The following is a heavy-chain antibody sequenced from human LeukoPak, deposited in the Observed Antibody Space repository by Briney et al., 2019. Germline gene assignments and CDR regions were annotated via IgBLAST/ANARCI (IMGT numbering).Heavy chain of an antibody. CDR2: ISSGSGTI. J-gene: IGHJ4*02. D-gene: IGHD3-10*01. CDR3: ARETWYGGPFDY. Sequence: GGSLRLSCAASGFTFGYYGMNWVRQAPGKGLEWISYISSGSGTIYYADSVKGRFTISRDNAKNSLYLQMNSLRAEDTAVYYCARETWYGGPFDYWGQGTLVTVSS. V-gene: IGHV3-48*04. CDR1: GFTFGYYG.